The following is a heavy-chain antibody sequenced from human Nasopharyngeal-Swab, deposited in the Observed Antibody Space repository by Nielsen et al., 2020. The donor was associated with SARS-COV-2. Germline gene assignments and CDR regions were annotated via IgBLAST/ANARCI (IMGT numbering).Heavy chain of an antibody. CDR2: FAPKEGET. V-gene: IGHV1-24*01. Sequence: ASVKVSCKVSGYTLSELSVHWVRQTPGKRLEWMGGFAPKEGETIYAQKFQGRVTMTEDTSTDTAYMELSSLRSEDTAVYYCATNFAYNWNDVPDYWGQGTLVTVSS. D-gene: IGHD1-1*01. CDR3: ATNFAYNWNDVPDY. CDR1: GYTLSELS. J-gene: IGHJ4*02.